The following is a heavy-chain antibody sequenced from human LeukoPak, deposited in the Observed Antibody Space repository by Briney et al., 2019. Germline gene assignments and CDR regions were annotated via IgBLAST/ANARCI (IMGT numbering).Heavy chain of an antibody. J-gene: IGHJ5*02. V-gene: IGHV5-51*01. Sequence: KPGESLKISCKGSGYTFTSYWIGWVRQMPGKGLEWMGIIYPGDSDTTYSPSFQGQVTISADKSISTAYLQWSSLKASDTAMYYCARSFRYCSGGSCYSLHWFDPWGQGTLVTVSS. CDR1: GYTFTSYW. CDR3: ARSFRYCSGGSCYSLHWFDP. CDR2: IYPGDSDT. D-gene: IGHD2-15*01.